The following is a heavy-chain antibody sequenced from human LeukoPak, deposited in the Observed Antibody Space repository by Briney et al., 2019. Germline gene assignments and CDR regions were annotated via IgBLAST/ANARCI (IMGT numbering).Heavy chain of an antibody. CDR1: GISFSSHG. J-gene: IGHJ4*02. D-gene: IGHD3-22*01. CDR2: IWYDGSNI. Sequence: GTSLRLSCVVSGISFSSHGMHWVRQAPGKGLEWVAVIWYDGSNIWYADSVKGRFTISRDNSKNTLYLQMNSLRAEDTALYYCARARNDYDSNGFSLLEYWGQGTLVTVSS. CDR3: ARARNDYDSNGFSLLEY. V-gene: IGHV3-33*01.